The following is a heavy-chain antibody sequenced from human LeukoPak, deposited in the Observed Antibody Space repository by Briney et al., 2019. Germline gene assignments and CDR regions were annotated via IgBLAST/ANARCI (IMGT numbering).Heavy chain of an antibody. CDR1: GFTFSSYA. CDR2: ISYDGSNK. J-gene: IGHJ5*02. CDR3: ARDSGYGSGSYYNDWFDP. Sequence: PGGSLRLSCAASGFTFSSYAMHWVRQAPGKGLEWVAVISYDGSNKYYADSVKGRLTISRDNSKNTLYLQMNSLRAEDTAVYYCARDSGYGSGSYYNDWFDPWGQGTLVTVSS. V-gene: IGHV3-30*04. D-gene: IGHD3-10*01.